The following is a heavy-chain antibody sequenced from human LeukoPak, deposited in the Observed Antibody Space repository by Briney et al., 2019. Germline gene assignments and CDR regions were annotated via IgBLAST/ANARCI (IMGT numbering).Heavy chain of an antibody. D-gene: IGHD3-10*01. CDR3: ARDGDYYGSGSYPWFDP. CDR1: GGSISGYY. Sequence: PSETLSLTCTVSGGSISGYYWSWIRQPPGKGLEWIGEINHSGSTNYNPSLKSRVTISVDTSKNQFSLKLSSVTAADTAVYYCARDGDYYGSGSYPWFDPWGQGTLVTVSS. J-gene: IGHJ5*02. V-gene: IGHV4-34*01. CDR2: INHSGST.